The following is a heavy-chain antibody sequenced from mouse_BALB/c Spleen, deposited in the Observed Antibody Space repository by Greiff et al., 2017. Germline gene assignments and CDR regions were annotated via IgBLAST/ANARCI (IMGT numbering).Heavy chain of an antibody. CDR2: IDPANGNT. J-gene: IGHJ2*01. V-gene: IGHV1-69*02. Sequence: QVQLQQPGAELVKPGASVKLSCKASGYTFTSYWMHWVKQRPGQGLEWIGEIDPANGNTKYDPKFQGKATITADTSSNTAYLQLSSLTSEDTAVYYCARGIGFDYWGQGTALTVSS. CDR3: ARGIGFDY. CDR1: GYTFTSYW.